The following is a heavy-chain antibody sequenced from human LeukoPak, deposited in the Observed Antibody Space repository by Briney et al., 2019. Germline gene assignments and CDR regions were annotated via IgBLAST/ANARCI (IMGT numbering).Heavy chain of an antibody. CDR1: GYTFTGYY. Sequence: ASVKVSCKASGYTFTGYYMHWVRQAPGQGLEWMGWINPNSGGTNYAQKFQGRVTMTRDTSISTDYMELSRLRSDDTAVYYCARGRYGSGSYHFDYWGQGTLVTVSS. D-gene: IGHD3-10*01. CDR3: ARGRYGSGSYHFDY. J-gene: IGHJ4*02. CDR2: INPNSGGT. V-gene: IGHV1-2*02.